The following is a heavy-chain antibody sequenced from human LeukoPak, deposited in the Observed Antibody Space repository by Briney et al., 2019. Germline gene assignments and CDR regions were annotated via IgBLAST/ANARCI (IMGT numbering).Heavy chain of an antibody. D-gene: IGHD3-22*01. CDR3: AREPYDRSGYYFGAFDI. CDR1: GFTFSSYA. J-gene: IGHJ3*02. CDR2: ISFDGSNK. V-gene: IGHV3-30-3*01. Sequence: GGSLRLSCAASGFTFSSYALYWVRQAPGKGLDWVAVISFDGSNKYYADSVKGRFTISRGNSKKTLHLQMNSLRAEDTAVYYCAREPYDRSGYYFGAFDIWGQGTMVTVSS.